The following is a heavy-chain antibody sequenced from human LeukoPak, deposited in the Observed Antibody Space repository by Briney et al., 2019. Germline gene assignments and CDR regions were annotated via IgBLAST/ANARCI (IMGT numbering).Heavy chain of an antibody. Sequence: PSETLSLTCTVSGGSISSYYWSWIRQPPGKGLEWIGYIYYSGSTNYNPSLKSRVTISVDTSKNQFSLKLSSVTAADTAVYYCARDRLGDYSNYNWFDPWGQGTLVTVSS. D-gene: IGHD4-11*01. J-gene: IGHJ5*02. CDR1: GGSISSYY. CDR3: ARDRLGDYSNYNWFDP. CDR2: IYYSGST. V-gene: IGHV4-59*12.